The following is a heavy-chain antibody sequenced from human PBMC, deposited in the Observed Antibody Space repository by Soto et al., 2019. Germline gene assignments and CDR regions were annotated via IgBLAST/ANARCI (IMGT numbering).Heavy chain of an antibody. CDR3: ARVRYYGSGSSINWFDP. J-gene: IGHJ5*02. CDR1: GVTFSDYY. V-gene: IGHV3-11*01. Sequence: PGGSLRLSCAASGVTFSDYYMSWIRQAPGKGLEWVSYISSSGSTIYYADSVKGRFTISRDNAKNSLYLQMNSLRAEDTAVYYWARVRYYGSGSSINWFDPWGQGTLVTVSS. CDR2: ISSSGSTI. D-gene: IGHD3-10*01.